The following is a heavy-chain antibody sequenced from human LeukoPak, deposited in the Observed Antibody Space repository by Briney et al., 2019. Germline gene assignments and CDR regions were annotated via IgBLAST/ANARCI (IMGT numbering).Heavy chain of an antibody. V-gene: IGHV3-30*03. CDR2: ISYDGSNK. D-gene: IGHD4-11*01. Sequence: GGSLRLSCAASGFTFSSYGMHWVRQAPGKGLEWVAVISYDGSNKYYADSVKGRFTISRDNAKNSRSLQMNSLRAEDTAVYYCASNYGGWGQGTLVTVSS. CDR3: ASNYGG. CDR1: GFTFSSYG. J-gene: IGHJ4*02.